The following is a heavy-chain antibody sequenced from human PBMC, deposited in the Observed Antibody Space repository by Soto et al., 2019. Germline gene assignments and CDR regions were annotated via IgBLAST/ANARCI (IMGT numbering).Heavy chain of an antibody. J-gene: IGHJ6*02. Sequence: QVQLVESGGGVVQPGRSLRLACATSGFMFSSHALHWVRRAPGKGLEWVAVISYNGNNKYQADSVKGRFTISRDNSQNTLYLQMNSLRAEDTAVYYCAREMGATADYGLDFWGQGTTVTVSS. CDR1: GFMFSSHA. CDR2: ISYNGNNK. V-gene: IGHV3-30-3*01. D-gene: IGHD1-26*01. CDR3: AREMGATADYGLDF.